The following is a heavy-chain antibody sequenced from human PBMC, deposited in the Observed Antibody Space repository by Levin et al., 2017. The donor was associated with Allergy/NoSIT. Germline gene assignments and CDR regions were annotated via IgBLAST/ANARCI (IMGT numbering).Heavy chain of an antibody. Sequence: ASVKVSCKASGGTFSSYAISWVRQAPGQGLEWMGGIIPIFGTANYAQKFQGRVTITADESTSTAYMELSSLRSEDTAVYHCARDLGESNGMDVWGQGTTVTVSS. D-gene: IGHD3-10*01. CDR1: GGTFSSYA. J-gene: IGHJ6*02. CDR2: IIPIFGTA. CDR3: ARDLGESNGMDV. V-gene: IGHV1-69*13.